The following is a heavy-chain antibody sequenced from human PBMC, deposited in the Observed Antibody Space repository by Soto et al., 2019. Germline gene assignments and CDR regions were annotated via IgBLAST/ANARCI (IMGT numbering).Heavy chain of an antibody. V-gene: IGHV3-48*01. Sequence: GGSPRLSCAAPEFTFSSDGMNWVRQAPGKGLEWVSYISSSSSTIYYADSVKGRFTISRDNAKNSLYLQMNSLRAEDTAVYYCARDPGYYDFWSGLSYYMDVWGKGT. CDR2: ISSSSSTI. J-gene: IGHJ6*03. CDR3: ARDPGYYDFWSGLSYYMDV. CDR1: EFTFSSDG. D-gene: IGHD3-3*01.